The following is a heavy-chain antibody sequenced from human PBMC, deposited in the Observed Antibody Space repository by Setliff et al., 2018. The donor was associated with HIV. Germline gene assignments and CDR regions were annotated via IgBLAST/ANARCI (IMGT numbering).Heavy chain of an antibody. CDR3: VRGKRYAYTSGGLDV. V-gene: IGHV3-7*01. CDR2: INQVESEK. J-gene: IGHJ6*04. Sequence: PGGSLRLSCAASGFTFSSFWMSWVRQAPGKGLEWVANINQVESEKYYVDSVKGRFTISRDNAKNSLYLQMNSLGVEDTAIYFCVRGKRYAYTSGGLDVWGKGTTVTVSS. CDR1: GFTFSSFW. D-gene: IGHD3-16*01.